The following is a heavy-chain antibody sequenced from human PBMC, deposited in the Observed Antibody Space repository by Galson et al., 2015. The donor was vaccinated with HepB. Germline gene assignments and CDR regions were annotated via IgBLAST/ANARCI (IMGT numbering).Heavy chain of an antibody. CDR2: ISSGSSEI. CDR3: ARVHQTVAGSDS. CDR1: GFTFSSYS. Sequence: SLRLSCAASGFTFSSYSMNWVRQAPGKGLEWVSFISSGSSEIYYADSVKGRFTVSRDNAKNSLSLQMNSLRDEDTAVYYCARVHQTVAGSDSWGQGTLVSVSS. J-gene: IGHJ5*01. D-gene: IGHD6-19*01. V-gene: IGHV3-48*02.